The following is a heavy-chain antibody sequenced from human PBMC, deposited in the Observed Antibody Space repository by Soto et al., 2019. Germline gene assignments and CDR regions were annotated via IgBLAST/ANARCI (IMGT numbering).Heavy chain of an antibody. V-gene: IGHV3-23*01. CDR1: GFTFSSYS. D-gene: IGHD3-10*01. J-gene: IGHJ4*02. CDR3: AKGDHYYGSGAFDY. CDR2: ISGSGGST. Sequence: GGSLRLSCAAYGFTFSSYSMSWVRQAPGKGLEWVSAISGSGGSTYYADSVKGRLTISRDNSKNTLYLQMNSLRAEDTAVYYCAKGDHYYGSGAFDYWGQGTLVTVCS.